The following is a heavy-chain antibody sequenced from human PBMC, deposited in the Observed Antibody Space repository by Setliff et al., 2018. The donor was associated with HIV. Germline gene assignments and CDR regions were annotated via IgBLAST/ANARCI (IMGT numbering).Heavy chain of an antibody. J-gene: IGHJ4*02. CDR1: GYSFSDYW. V-gene: IGHV5-51*01. Sequence: GESLKSSCKASGYSFSDYWIGWVRQMPGKGLEWMGVTYPGDSTTRYSPSLTGQVTISADRSINTAFLQWSSLEASDTAMYYCIRRRRAPGAADLESYWGQGTLVTVSS. D-gene: IGHD3-3*01. CDR2: TYPGDSTT. CDR3: IRRRRAPGAADLESY.